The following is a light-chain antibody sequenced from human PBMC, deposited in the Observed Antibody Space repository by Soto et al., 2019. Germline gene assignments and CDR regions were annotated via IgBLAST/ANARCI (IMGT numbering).Light chain of an antibody. V-gene: IGKV1-5*03. CDR3: QHYNSYSEA. Sequence: IQMTQSPSTLSGSVGDRVTITCRASQTISSWFSWYQQKPGKAHKLLIYKASTLKSGVASRFSGSGSGTEFTLTISSLQPDDFATYYCQHYNSYSEAFGQGTKVDIK. CDR1: QTISSW. J-gene: IGKJ1*01. CDR2: KAS.